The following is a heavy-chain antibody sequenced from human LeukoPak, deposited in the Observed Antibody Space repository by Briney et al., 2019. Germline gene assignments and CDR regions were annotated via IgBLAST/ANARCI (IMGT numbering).Heavy chain of an antibody. D-gene: IGHD3-10*01. CDR1: GYTFTSYA. J-gene: IGHJ4*02. CDR3: ARGGLLWFGGSSYYFDY. V-gene: IGHV1-3*01. Sequence: ASVKVSFKASGYTFTSYAMHWVRQAPGQRLAWMGWINACNGNTKYSQKFQGRVTITRDTSASTAYMELSSLRSEDTAVYYCARGGLLWFGGSSYYFDYWGQGTLVTVSS. CDR2: INACNGNT.